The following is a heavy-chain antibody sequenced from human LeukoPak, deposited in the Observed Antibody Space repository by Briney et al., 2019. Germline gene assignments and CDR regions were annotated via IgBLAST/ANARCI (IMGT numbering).Heavy chain of an antibody. J-gene: IGHJ4*02. D-gene: IGHD3-22*01. V-gene: IGHV3-53*01. Sequence: GSLRLSCAASGFTVSSTYMSWVRQAPGKGLEWVSTLYSGGSTHYADSVKGRFTISRDNSKNTLYLQMNSLRAEDTAVYYCARAQYDSSGYYFFDYWGQGTLVTVSS. CDR2: LYSGGST. CDR1: GFTVSSTY. CDR3: ARAQYDSSGYYFFDY.